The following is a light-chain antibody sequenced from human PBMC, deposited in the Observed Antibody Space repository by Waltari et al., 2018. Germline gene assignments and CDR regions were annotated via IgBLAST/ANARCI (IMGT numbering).Light chain of an antibody. CDR2: RDT. J-gene: IGLJ3*02. Sequence: SYELTQPLSVSVALGQTARITCGGNNIGRKNGHWYQQKPGQAPVLVIYRDTNRPSGIPDRFSGSNSGNTSTLTISRAQAGDEADYYCQVWDNNSWVFGGGTKLTVL. V-gene: IGLV3-9*01. CDR1: NIGRKN. CDR3: QVWDNNSWV.